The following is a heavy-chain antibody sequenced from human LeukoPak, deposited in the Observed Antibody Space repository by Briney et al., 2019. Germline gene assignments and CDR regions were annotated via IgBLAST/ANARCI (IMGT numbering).Heavy chain of an antibody. V-gene: IGHV1-69*13. CDR2: IIPIFDTA. CDR1: GGTFSSYA. Sequence: ASVKVSCKASGGTFSSYAISWVRQAPGQGLEWMGVIIPIFDTADYAQNFQGRVTITSDESTSTAYMELSRLRSEDTAVYYCRYCSSDSCYNDAFDIWGQGTMVTVSS. CDR3: RYCSSDSCYNDAFDI. J-gene: IGHJ3*02. D-gene: IGHD2-2*02.